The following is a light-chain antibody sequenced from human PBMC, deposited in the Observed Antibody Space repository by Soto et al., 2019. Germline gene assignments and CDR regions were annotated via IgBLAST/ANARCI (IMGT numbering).Light chain of an antibody. V-gene: IGLV1-40*01. CDR3: HSYDVSLRGPA. J-gene: IGLJ2*01. CDR1: RSNIGAGYD. Sequence: QSVLTQPPSLSGAPGQRVTISCTGSRSNIGAGYDVHWYQHLPGTGPKVLIFDNSNRPSGVPDRFSGSKSGTSASLAITGLQAEDEAVYYCHSYDVSLRGPAFGGGTKLTVL. CDR2: DNS.